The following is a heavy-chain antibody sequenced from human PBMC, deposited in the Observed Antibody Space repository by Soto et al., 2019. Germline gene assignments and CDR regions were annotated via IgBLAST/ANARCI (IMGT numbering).Heavy chain of an antibody. Sequence: QGLLVQSGAEVKKPGASVKVSCTASGYTFISYGISWVRQAPGQGLEWMGWISVYNGDTKFAQKLQDRVTMTTDTSTNTAYMELRSLRSDDTAVYYCARDGSSSWYKSESQHWGQGTLVTVSS. CDR3: ARDGSSSWYKSESQH. D-gene: IGHD6-13*01. J-gene: IGHJ1*01. CDR1: GYTFISYG. CDR2: ISVYNGDT. V-gene: IGHV1-18*01.